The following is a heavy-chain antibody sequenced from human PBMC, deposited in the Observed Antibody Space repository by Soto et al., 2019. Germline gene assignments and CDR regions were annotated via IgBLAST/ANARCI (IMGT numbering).Heavy chain of an antibody. CDR3: ANLHPPGWVAP. CDR2: LYNSGDT. Sequence: QVRLQESGPGLVKPSETLSLTCSVSGDSVTRRSSYWIWLRQAPGKGLDWIGYLYNSGDTNYKPSLKCRACISVDTSKNQFSLNLTSVTTADTAIYYWANLHPPGWVAPWGQGTLVPFSS. J-gene: IGHJ5*02. CDR1: GDSVTRRSSY. V-gene: IGHV4-61*01.